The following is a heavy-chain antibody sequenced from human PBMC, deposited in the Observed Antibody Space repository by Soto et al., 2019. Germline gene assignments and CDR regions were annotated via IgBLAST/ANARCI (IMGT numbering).Heavy chain of an antibody. CDR1: GFTFSTYA. D-gene: IGHD3-22*01. Sequence: EVQLLESGGGLVQPGGSLRLSCAASGFTFSTYAMSWVRQAPGKGLEWVSGISGSGGTTYYADSVKGRFTISRDSSKNALSMQMNSLRAEDTAVHYCAKGYYYDSTGYYALRESSFDYWGQGTLVTVSS. CDR3: AKGYYYDSTGYYALRESSFDY. J-gene: IGHJ4*02. CDR2: ISGSGGTT. V-gene: IGHV3-23*01.